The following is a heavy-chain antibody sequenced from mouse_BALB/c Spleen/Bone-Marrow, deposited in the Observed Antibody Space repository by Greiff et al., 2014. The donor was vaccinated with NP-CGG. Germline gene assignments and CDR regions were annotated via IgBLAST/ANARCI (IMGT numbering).Heavy chain of an antibody. CDR1: GFNIKDTY. J-gene: IGHJ3*01. CDR3: ANYYYGSSLFAY. D-gene: IGHD1-1*01. Sequence: VQLQQPGAELVKPGASVKLSCTASGFNIKDTYMRWVKQRPEQGLEWIGRIDPANGNTKYDPKFQGKATITADTSSNTAYLQLSSLTSEDTAVYYCANYYYGSSLFAYWAKGLWSLSLQ. V-gene: IGHV14-3*02. CDR2: IDPANGNT.